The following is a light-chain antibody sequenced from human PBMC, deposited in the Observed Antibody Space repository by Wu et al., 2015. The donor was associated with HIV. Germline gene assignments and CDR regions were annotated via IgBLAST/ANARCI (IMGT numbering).Light chain of an antibody. Sequence: EVVMTQFPATLSVSPGERATLSCRASQSVSSKLAWYQQKPGQAPRLLIYGASSRATGIPDRFSGSGSGTDFTLTISRLEPEDFAVYYCQQYGSSPQITFGQGTRLEIK. CDR2: GAS. CDR1: QSVSSK. CDR3: QQYGSSPQIT. J-gene: IGKJ5*01. V-gene: IGKV3-20*01.